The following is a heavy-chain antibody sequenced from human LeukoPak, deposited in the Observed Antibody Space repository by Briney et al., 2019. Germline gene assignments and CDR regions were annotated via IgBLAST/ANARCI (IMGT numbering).Heavy chain of an antibody. CDR1: GFTFSSYA. CDR3: ARDGIDYGDYVWPGGMDV. D-gene: IGHD4-17*01. J-gene: IGHJ6*02. CDR2: ISYDGSNK. V-gene: IGHV3-30-3*01. Sequence: GGSLRLSCAASGFTFSSYAMHWVREAPGKGLKWVAVISYDGSNKYYADSVKGRFTISRDNSKNTLYLQMNSLRAEDAAVYYCARDGIDYGDYVWPGGMDVWGQGTTVTVSS.